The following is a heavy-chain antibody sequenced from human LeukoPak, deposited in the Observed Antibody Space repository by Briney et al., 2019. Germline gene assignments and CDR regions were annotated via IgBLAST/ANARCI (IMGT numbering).Heavy chain of an antibody. Sequence: PSETLSLTCIVSGGSISSYYWSWIRQPPGKGLEWIGYIYYSGSTNYNPSLKSRVTISVDTSKNQFSLKLSSVTAVDTAVYYCARSKGSSGWYSVDYWGQGTLVTVSS. CDR1: GGSISSYY. V-gene: IGHV4-59*01. CDR3: ARSKGSSGWYSVDY. D-gene: IGHD6-19*01. CDR2: IYYSGST. J-gene: IGHJ4*02.